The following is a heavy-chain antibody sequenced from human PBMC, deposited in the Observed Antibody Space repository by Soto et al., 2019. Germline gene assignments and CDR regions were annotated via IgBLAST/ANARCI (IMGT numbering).Heavy chain of an antibody. J-gene: IGHJ4*02. V-gene: IGHV4-59*01. CDR2: IYYSGST. Sequence: SETMSLTCGVSGGSISSYYWRWIRQPPGKGLEWIGYIYYSGSTNYNPSLKSRVTISVDTSKNQFSLKLSSVTAADTAVYYCARSRYTSGWWTPPFDYWGQGPLVTVSS. CDR1: GGSISSYY. D-gene: IGHD6-19*01. CDR3: ARSRYTSGWWTPPFDY.